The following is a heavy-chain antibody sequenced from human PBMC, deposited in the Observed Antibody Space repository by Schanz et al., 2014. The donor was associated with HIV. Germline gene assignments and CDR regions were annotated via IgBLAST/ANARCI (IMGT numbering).Heavy chain of an antibody. CDR2: IWYDGGIK. V-gene: IGHV3-33*01. CDR1: GITFSTSG. Sequence: QVQLVESGGGVVQPGRSLRLSCAASGITFSTSGMHWVRQAPGKGLEWVAVIWYDGGIKYYADPAKGRFTISRDNSKNAVYLQMNSLRAEDTAVYYCARVWADYGMDVWGQGTTVTVSS. CDR3: ARVWADYGMDV. J-gene: IGHJ6*02. D-gene: IGHD3-16*01.